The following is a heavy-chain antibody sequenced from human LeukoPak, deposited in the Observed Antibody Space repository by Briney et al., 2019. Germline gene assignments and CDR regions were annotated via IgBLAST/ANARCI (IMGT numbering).Heavy chain of an antibody. CDR3: ARGRLEYYYDSSGYYYPRDAPGRGYFDY. J-gene: IGHJ4*02. CDR2: IYYSGST. D-gene: IGHD3-22*01. Sequence: PSETLSLTCTVSGGSISSYYWSWIRQPPGKGLEWIGYIYYSGSTNYNPSLKSRVTISVDTSKNQFSLKLSSVTAADTAVYYCARGRLEYYYDSSGYYYPRDAPGRGYFDYWGQGTLVTVSS. CDR1: GGSISSYY. V-gene: IGHV4-59*12.